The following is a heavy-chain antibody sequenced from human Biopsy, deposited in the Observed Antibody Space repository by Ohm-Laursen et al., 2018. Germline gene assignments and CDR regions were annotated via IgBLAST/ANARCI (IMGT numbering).Heavy chain of an antibody. V-gene: IGHV2-70*04. Sequence: TQTLPLTCSFSGLSLSSTGMRISWVRQPPGKALECLGRIDWDDDKFYSPSLETRLSLSKDTTTNQVVLTLTDVDPEDTATYYCTRTRAHNFGALEFWGQGILVTVSS. D-gene: IGHD1-1*01. CDR2: IDWDDDK. CDR1: GLSLSSTGMR. J-gene: IGHJ4*02. CDR3: TRTRAHNFGALEF.